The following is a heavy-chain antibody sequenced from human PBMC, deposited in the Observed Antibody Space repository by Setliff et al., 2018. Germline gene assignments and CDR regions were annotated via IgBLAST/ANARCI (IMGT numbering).Heavy chain of an antibody. J-gene: IGHJ3*02. Sequence: ETLSLTCAVYGGSFSGYYWSWIRQPPGKRLEWIGEIIHSGSTNYNPSLKSRVTMSVDTSKNQFSLKLSSVTAADTAVYYCARKGISALSGAFDMWGQGTMVTVSS. CDR3: ARKGISALSGAFDM. CDR2: IIHSGST. CDR1: GGSFSGYY. V-gene: IGHV4-34*12. D-gene: IGHD1-26*01.